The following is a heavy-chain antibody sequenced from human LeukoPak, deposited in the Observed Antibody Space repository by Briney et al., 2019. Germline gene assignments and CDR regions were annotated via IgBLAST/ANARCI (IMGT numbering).Heavy chain of an antibody. V-gene: IGHV4-30-4*01. CDR1: GGSFSGYY. CDR3: ARGATMIVAYPHWFDP. D-gene: IGHD3-22*01. J-gene: IGHJ5*02. CDR2: IYYSGST. Sequence: PSETLSLTCAVYGGSFSGYYWSWIRQPPGKGLEWIGYIYYSGSTYYNPSLKSRVTISVDTSKNQFSLKLSSVTAADTAVYYCARGATMIVAYPHWFDPWGQGTLVTVSS.